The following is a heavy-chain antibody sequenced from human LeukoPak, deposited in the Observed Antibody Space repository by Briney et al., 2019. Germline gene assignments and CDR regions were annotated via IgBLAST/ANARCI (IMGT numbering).Heavy chain of an antibody. CDR1: GFTFSVYA. J-gene: IGHJ4*02. CDR2: LSGTNNNT. Sequence: SGGSLRLSCAASGFTFSVYAMSWVRQAPGKGLKWVSSLSGTNNNTFYAVSVKGRFTISRDNSKNTLYLQMNSLRAEDTAVYYCARGSTSPDYWGQGTLVTVSS. CDR3: ARGSTSPDY. D-gene: IGHD5/OR15-5a*01. V-gene: IGHV3-23*01.